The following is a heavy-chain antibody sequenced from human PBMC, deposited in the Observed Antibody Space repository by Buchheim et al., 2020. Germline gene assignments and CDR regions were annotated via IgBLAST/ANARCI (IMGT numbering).Heavy chain of an antibody. V-gene: IGHV3-11*06. D-gene: IGHD4-17*01. CDR2: ISSSSSYT. CDR3: ARGVLTTVTGFDY. CDR1: GFTFSDYY. Sequence: QVQLVESGGDLVKPGGSLRLSCAASGFTFSDYYISWIRQAPGKGLEWVSYISSSSSYTNYADSVKGRFTISRDTTKNSLHLQMNSLRAEDTAIYYCARGVLTTVTGFDYWGQGTL. J-gene: IGHJ4*02.